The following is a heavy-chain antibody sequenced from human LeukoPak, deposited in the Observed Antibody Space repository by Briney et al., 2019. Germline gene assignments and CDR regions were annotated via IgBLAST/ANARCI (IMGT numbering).Heavy chain of an antibody. CDR3: ARDGSGSSYY. D-gene: IGHD3-10*01. CDR2: IYHSGST. J-gene: IGHJ4*02. V-gene: IGHV4-30-2*01. Sequence: PSETLSLTCTVSGGSISSGGYYWSWIRQPPGKGLEWIGYIYHSGSTYYNPSLKSRVTISVDRSKNQFSLKLSSVTAADTAVYYCARDGSGSSYYWGQGTLVTVSS. CDR1: GGSISSGGYY.